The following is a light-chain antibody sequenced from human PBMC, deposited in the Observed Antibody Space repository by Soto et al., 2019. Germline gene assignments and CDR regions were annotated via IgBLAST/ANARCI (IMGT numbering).Light chain of an antibody. Sequence: QAVVTQKPSFSVSPGGTDTLTCGLSSGSVSTSYYPSWYQQTPGQAPRTLIYSTNTRSSGVPDRFSGSILGNKAALTITGAQADDESDYYCVLYMGSGIWVFGGGTKLTVL. CDR1: SGSVSTSYY. J-gene: IGLJ3*02. CDR3: VLYMGSGIWV. CDR2: STN. V-gene: IGLV8-61*01.